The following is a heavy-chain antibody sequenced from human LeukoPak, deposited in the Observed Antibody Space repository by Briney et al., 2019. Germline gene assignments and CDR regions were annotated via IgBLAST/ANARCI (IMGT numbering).Heavy chain of an antibody. V-gene: IGHV3-30*14. Sequence: GGSLRLSCTPSGFIFDTYAMPWVRQAPGKGLEWVALISYDGGNENYADSVKGRFTISRDNSKNTLFLQMDSLRADDTAVYYCARDPPFSSGWSQNFFDFWGQGTPVTASS. CDR1: GFIFDTYA. CDR3: ARDPPFSSGWSQNFFDF. D-gene: IGHD6-19*01. J-gene: IGHJ4*02. CDR2: ISYDGGNE.